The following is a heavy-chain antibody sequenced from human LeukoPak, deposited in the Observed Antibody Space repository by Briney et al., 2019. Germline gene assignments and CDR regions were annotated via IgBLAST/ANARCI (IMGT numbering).Heavy chain of an antibody. CDR3: ATINDGGSFLDAFDI. V-gene: IGHV1-24*01. Sequence: ASVKVSCTVSGYTLTELSMHWVRQAPGKGLEWMGGFDPEDGETIYAQKFQGRVTMTEDTSTDTAYMELSSLRSEDTAVYYCATINDGGSFLDAFDIWGQGTMVTVSS. D-gene: IGHD1-26*01. J-gene: IGHJ3*02. CDR1: GYTLTELS. CDR2: FDPEDGET.